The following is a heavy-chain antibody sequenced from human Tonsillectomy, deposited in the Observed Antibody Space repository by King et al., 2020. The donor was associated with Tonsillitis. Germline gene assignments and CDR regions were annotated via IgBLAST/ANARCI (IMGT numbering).Heavy chain of an antibody. CDR3: ARDIGAAAGTSPGY. V-gene: IGHV1-18*01. CDR1: GYTFTNYG. D-gene: IGHD6-13*01. J-gene: IGHJ4*02. CDR2: ISPYNGFT. Sequence: QLVQSGAEVKKPGASVKVSCRASGYTFTNYGISWVRQAPGQGLEWMVWISPYNGFTNYAQKLQGRVTMTTDTSTNTAYMELRSLRSDDTAVYYCARDIGAAAGTSPGYWGQGTLVTVSS.